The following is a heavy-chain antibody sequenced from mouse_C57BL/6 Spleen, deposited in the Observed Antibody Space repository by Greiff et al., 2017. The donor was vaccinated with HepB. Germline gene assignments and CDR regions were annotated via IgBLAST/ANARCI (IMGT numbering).Heavy chain of an antibody. V-gene: IGHV1-26*01. Sequence: EVQLQQSGPELVKPGASVKISCKASGYTFTDYYMNWVKQSHGKSLEWIGDINPNNGGTSYNQKFKGKATLTVDKSSSTAYMELRSLTSEDSAVYYCARWHYYGRYFDVWGTGTTVTVSS. CDR1: GYTFTDYY. CDR2: INPNNGGT. CDR3: ARWHYYGRYFDV. D-gene: IGHD1-1*01. J-gene: IGHJ1*03.